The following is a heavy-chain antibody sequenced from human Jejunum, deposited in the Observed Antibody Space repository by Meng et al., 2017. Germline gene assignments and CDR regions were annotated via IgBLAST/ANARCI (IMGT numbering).Heavy chain of an antibody. Sequence: VDHQQSRPGLVKPSLTLPPPAAISWDSGSRNSAAWNWIRQSPSRGLEWLGRTYYRSKWYSDYAVSVKSRITINTDTSKNQLSLQLNSVTPEDTAVYYCARDESRLLRSWGQGTLVTVSS. D-gene: IGHD3-22*01. CDR2: TYYRSKWYS. CDR1: WDSGSRNSAA. J-gene: IGHJ5*02. V-gene: IGHV6-1*01. CDR3: ARDESRLLRS.